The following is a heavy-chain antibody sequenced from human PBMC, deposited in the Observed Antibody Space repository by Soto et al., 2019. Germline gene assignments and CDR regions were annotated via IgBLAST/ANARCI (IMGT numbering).Heavy chain of an antibody. CDR3: ARGTTYSGSPKLDG. CDR2: IFSSGSA. CDR1: GDSIGTYY. Sequence: PSETLSLTCTVSGDSIGTYYWSFIRQPPGKGLEWLGNIFSSGSANYNPSLKSRVTISVDTSKNQFSLKLKSVTAADTAVYYCARGTTYSGSPKLDGWGPGTLVTVSS. D-gene: IGHD1-26*01. J-gene: IGHJ4*02. V-gene: IGHV4-59*01.